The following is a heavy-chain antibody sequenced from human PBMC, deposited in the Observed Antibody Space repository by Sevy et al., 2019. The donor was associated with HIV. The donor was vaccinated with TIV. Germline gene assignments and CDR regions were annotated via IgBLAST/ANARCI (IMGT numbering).Heavy chain of an antibody. J-gene: IGHJ4*02. CDR3: ARCRVVAADYYFDY. CDR1: GFTFSDYY. V-gene: IGHV3-11*06. D-gene: IGHD1-26*01. CDR2: ISSRRSYT. Sequence: GGSLRLSCAASGFTFSDYYMTWIRQAPGKGLEWISYISSRRSYTNYADSVKGRFTISRANAKNSLYLQMNSLRAEDAAVYYCARCRVVAADYYFDYWGRGTLVTVSS.